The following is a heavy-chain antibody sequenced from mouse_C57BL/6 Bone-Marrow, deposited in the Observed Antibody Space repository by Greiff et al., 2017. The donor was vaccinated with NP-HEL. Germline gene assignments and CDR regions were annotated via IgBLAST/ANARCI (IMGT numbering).Heavy chain of an antibody. J-gene: IGHJ2*01. D-gene: IGHD2-4*01. CDR3: ARCDYDGRFFDY. V-gene: IGHV5-17*01. CDR1: GFTFSDYG. CDR2: ISSGSSTI. Sequence: EVKVEESGGGLVKPGGSLKLSCAASGFTFSDYGMHWVRQAPEKGLEWVAYISSGSSTIYYADTVKGRFTISRDNAKNTLFLQMTSLRSEDTAMYYCARCDYDGRFFDYWGQGTTLTVSS.